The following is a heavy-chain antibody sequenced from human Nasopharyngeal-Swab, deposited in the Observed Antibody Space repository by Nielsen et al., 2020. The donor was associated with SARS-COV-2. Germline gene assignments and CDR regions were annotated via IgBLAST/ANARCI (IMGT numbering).Heavy chain of an antibody. D-gene: IGHD3-16*02. CDR1: GFTFSSYW. Sequence: LSLTCAASGFTFSSYWMHWVRQAPGKGLVWVSRINSDGSSTSYADSVKGRFTISRDNAKNTLYLQMNSLRAEDTAVYYCARVEYDYVWGSYLADGWFDPWGQGTLVTVSS. CDR3: ARVEYDYVWGSYLADGWFDP. J-gene: IGHJ5*02. V-gene: IGHV3-74*01. CDR2: INSDGSST.